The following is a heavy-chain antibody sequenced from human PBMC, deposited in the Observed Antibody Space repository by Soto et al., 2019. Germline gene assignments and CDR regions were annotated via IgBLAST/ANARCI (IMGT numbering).Heavy chain of an antibody. D-gene: IGHD4-17*01. CDR1: GYTFTSYY. Sequence: ASVKVSCKASGYTFTSYYMHWVRQAPGQGLEWMGIINPSGGSTRYAQKFQGRGTMTRDPSTSPVYMELSSLRSEDTAVYYCARATVTTRGGLWAPGIFDYWGQGTLVTVSS. CDR3: ARATVTTRGGLWAPGIFDY. V-gene: IGHV1-46*03. J-gene: IGHJ4*02. CDR2: INPSGGST.